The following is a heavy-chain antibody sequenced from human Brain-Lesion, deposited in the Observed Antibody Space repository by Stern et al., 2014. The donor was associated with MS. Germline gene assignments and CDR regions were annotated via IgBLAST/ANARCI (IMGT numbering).Heavy chain of an antibody. D-gene: IGHD1-26*01. CDR3: ATLSPGAGGNYYRHFDY. Sequence: VHLVESGAEVKKPGASVKVSCKVSGCTLTELSMHWVRQAPRKGLEWMGGFDPEDGETIYAQKFQGRVTMTEDTSTDTAYMELSSLRSEDTAVYYCATLSPGAGGNYYRHFDYWGQGTLVTVSS. V-gene: IGHV1-24*01. CDR1: GCTLTELS. J-gene: IGHJ4*02. CDR2: FDPEDGET.